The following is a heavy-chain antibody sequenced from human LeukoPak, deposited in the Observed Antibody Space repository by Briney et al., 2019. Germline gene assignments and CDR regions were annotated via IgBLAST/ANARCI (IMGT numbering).Heavy chain of an antibody. CDR2: IGGRGDST. J-gene: IGHJ4*02. CDR3: AKGSSSFFYDSSGYYDLTFDY. D-gene: IGHD3-22*01. CDR1: GFTFSSYA. V-gene: IGHV3-23*01. Sequence: GGSLRLSCAASGFTFSSYAMSWVRQAPGKGLEWVSGIGGRGDSTYYADSVKGRFTISRDNSKNTLYLQMNNLRVEDTGVFYCAKGSSSFFYDSSGYYDLTFDYWGQGTLVTVSS.